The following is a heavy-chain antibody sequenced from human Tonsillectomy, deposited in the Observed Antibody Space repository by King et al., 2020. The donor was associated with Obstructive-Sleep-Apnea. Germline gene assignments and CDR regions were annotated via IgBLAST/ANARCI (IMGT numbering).Heavy chain of an antibody. D-gene: IGHD2-21*02. Sequence: VQLQESGPGLVKPSETLSLTCTVSGGSISSYYWSWIRQPPGKGLEWIGYIYYSGYTNYNPSLKSQVTIAVDTSQNHFSLKLTSVPAADTAVYYFARTGDCGGDCWGRDVWGQGTTVTVSS. CDR1: GGSISSYY. CDR3: ARTGDCGGDCWGRDV. CDR2: IYYSGYT. V-gene: IGHV4-59*01. J-gene: IGHJ6*02.